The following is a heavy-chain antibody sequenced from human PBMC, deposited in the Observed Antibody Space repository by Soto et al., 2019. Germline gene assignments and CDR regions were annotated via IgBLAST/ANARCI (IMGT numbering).Heavy chain of an antibody. J-gene: IGHJ4*02. D-gene: IGHD1-26*01. CDR3: APTCGASGY. CDR2: ISGSSTFT. CDR1: GFTFSDYY. Sequence: QVQLVESGGGLVKPGGSLRLSCAASGFTFSDYYMNWIRQAPGKGLEWVSYISGSSTFTNYADSVKGRFTISRDNAKNSLYLQMNSLRADDTAVYYCAPTCGASGYWGQGTLVTVSS. V-gene: IGHV3-11*05.